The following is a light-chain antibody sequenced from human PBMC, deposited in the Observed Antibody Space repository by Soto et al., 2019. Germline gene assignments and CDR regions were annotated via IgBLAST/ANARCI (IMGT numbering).Light chain of an antibody. Sequence: EIVMTQSPATLSVSPGERATLSCRASQSVSSNLAWYQQKPGQAPRLLIYGVYTRAPGIPARFSGSGSGTEFTLTISSLQSEDFAVYYCQQYHSSPRTFGQGTKV. J-gene: IGKJ1*01. CDR2: GVY. V-gene: IGKV3D-15*01. CDR3: QQYHSSPRT. CDR1: QSVSSN.